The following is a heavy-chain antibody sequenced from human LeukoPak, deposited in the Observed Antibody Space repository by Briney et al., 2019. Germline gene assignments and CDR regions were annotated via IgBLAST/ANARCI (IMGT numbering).Heavy chain of an antibody. CDR3: ARGTVTAPDY. CDR2: IYTGGNT. D-gene: IGHD4-17*01. CDR1: GFTVSATY. J-gene: IGHJ4*02. Sequence: GGSLGLSCAASGFTVSATYMSWVRQAPGKGLEWVSIIYTGGNTYYADSVKGRFTISRDISKNTLYLQMNSLRAEDTAVYYCARGTVTAPDYWGQGTLVTVSS. V-gene: IGHV3-53*01.